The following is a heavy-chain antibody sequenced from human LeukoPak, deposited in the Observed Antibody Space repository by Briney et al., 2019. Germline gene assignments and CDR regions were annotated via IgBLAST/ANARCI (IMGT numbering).Heavy chain of an antibody. V-gene: IGHV3-23*01. Sequence: QPGGSLRLSCAASGFTFSSYAMSWVRQAPGEGLEWVSAISGSGGSTYYADSVKGRFTISRDNSKNTLYLQMNSLRAEDTAVYYCAKGSTVTTRGTYFDYWGQGTLVTVSS. J-gene: IGHJ4*02. CDR1: GFTFSSYA. CDR3: AKGSTVTTRGTYFDY. CDR2: ISGSGGST. D-gene: IGHD4-17*01.